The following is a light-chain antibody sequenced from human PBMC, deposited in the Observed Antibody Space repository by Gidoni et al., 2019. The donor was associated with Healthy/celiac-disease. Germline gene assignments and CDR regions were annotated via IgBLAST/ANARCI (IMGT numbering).Light chain of an antibody. V-gene: IGKV1-8*01. CDR1: QGISSY. CDR2: AAS. Sequence: AIRITQSPSSPSASTGDRVTITRRASQGISSYLAWYQQKPGKAPKLLIYAASTLQSGVPSRFSGSGSGTDFTLTISGLQSEDFATYYCQQYYSYPRTFGQGTKVEIK. J-gene: IGKJ1*01. CDR3: QQYYSYPRT.